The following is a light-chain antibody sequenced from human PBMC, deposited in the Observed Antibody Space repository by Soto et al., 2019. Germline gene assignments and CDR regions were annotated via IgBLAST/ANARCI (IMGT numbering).Light chain of an antibody. CDR3: QQYNNWPRT. Sequence: EIVMTQSPATLSVSPGELSTLSCRASQSVSSNLAWYQQKPGQAPRLLIYGASTTATGIPARFSGSGSGTEFTLTISSLQSEDFAVYYCQQYNNWPRTFGQGTKV. CDR1: QSVSSN. CDR2: GAS. V-gene: IGKV3-15*01. J-gene: IGKJ1*01.